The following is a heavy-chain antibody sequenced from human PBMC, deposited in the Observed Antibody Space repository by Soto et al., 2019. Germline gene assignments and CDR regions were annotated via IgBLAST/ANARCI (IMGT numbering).Heavy chain of an antibody. CDR1: GYTFTSYA. CDR3: ARSMTTVNTTPGRY. D-gene: IGHD4-17*01. Sequence: QVQLVQSGAEVKKPGASVKVSCKASGYTFTSYAMHWVRQAPGQRLEWMGWINAGNGNTKYSQKFQGSVTITRDTSGSTAYMEGSSLRSADTAVYYGARSMTTVNTTPGRYWGQGTLVTVSS. J-gene: IGHJ4*02. CDR2: INAGNGNT. V-gene: IGHV1-3*01.